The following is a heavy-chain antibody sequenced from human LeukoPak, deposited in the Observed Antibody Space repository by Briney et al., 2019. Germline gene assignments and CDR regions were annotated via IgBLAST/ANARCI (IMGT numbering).Heavy chain of an antibody. Sequence: GGSLRLSCAASGFTFSSYWMHWVRQAPGKGLEWVANIKQDGSEKYYVDSVKGRFTISRDNAKNSLYLQMNSLRAEDTAVYYCARGKHCSSTSCHHHAFDIWGQGTMVTVSS. CDR2: IKQDGSEK. CDR1: GFTFSSYW. CDR3: ARGKHCSSTSCHHHAFDI. V-gene: IGHV3-7*03. D-gene: IGHD2-2*01. J-gene: IGHJ3*02.